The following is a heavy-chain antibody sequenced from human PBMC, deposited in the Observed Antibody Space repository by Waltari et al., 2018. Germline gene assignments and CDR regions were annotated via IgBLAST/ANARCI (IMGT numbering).Heavy chain of an antibody. CDR3: PRGHFDNSFDM. J-gene: IGHJ3*02. V-gene: IGHV3-48*02. CDR1: GFWISEFS. Sequence: LMESGGALTQQGGSPRLTCAASGFWISEFSSHWVRQAPGWGPQRISFIGPGSRPIYYDDSVRGRFTISRDVGKNAVYLHMTNLGDDDTAIYYCPRGHFDNSFDMWGQGTMVTVSS. CDR2: IGPGSRPI. D-gene: IGHD1-1*01.